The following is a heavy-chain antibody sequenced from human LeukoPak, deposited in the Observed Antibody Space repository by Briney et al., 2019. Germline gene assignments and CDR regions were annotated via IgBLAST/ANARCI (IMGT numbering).Heavy chain of an antibody. CDR3: ARSSGPFDY. Sequence: SETLSLTCTVSGGSISSSSYCWGWIRQPPGKRLEWIGSIYYSGSTYYNPSLKSRVTISVDTSKNQFSLKLSSLTAADTAVYYCARSSGPFDYWGQGTLVTVSS. J-gene: IGHJ4*02. CDR1: GGSISSSSYC. V-gene: IGHV4-39*01. D-gene: IGHD3-3*01. CDR2: IYYSGST.